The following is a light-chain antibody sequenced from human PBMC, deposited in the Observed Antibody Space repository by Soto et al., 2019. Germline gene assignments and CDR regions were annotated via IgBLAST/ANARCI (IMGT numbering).Light chain of an antibody. CDR1: QGISTF. V-gene: IGKV1-16*01. J-gene: IGKJ1*01. CDR3: QQYTSYPWT. CDR2: AAS. Sequence: DIQMTQSPSSLSTSVGDRVTITCRASQGISTFLNWYQQKPGKAPRLLIYAASRLQSGVPARISGSGSGTEFTLTISSLQPDDFATYYCQQYTSYPWTFGQGTKVDI.